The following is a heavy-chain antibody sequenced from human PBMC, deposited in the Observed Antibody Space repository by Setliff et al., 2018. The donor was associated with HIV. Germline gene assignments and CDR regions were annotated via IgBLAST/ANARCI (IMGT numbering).Heavy chain of an antibody. Sequence: PGGSLRLSCEASGFPFSNAWMSWVRQAPGKGLEWVGRIKTRPFGATTDLAAPVKGRFFISRDDSKSIAYLQMNSLKTEDTAVYYCTRDIGEAYYNFWDAYEYFDYWGQGTQVTVSS. CDR3: TRDIGEAYYNFWDAYEYFDY. V-gene: IGHV3-15*01. J-gene: IGHJ4*02. CDR1: GFPFSNAW. CDR2: IKTRPFGATT. D-gene: IGHD3-3*01.